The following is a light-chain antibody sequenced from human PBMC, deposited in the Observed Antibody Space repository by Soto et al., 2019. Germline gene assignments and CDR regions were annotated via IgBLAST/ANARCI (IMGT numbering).Light chain of an antibody. Sequence: EIVVTQSPATLSVSPGERATLSCRASQSVSSNLAWYQQKPGQAPRLLIYGASTRATGIPARFSGSGSGTEFTLTISSLQSEDFAVYYCQQYNNWRPQTFGQGTKVEIK. CDR2: GAS. J-gene: IGKJ1*01. V-gene: IGKV3-15*01. CDR1: QSVSSN. CDR3: QQYNNWRPQT.